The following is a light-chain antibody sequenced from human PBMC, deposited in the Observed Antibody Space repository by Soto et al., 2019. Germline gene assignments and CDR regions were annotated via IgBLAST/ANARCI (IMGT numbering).Light chain of an antibody. V-gene: IGLV2-18*02. CDR1: SSDVGRYNL. CDR3: TSYSSSITYV. CDR2: DVS. J-gene: IGLJ1*01. Sequence: QSVLTQPPSVSGSPGQSVTISCTGTSSDVGRYNLVSWYQQPPGTAPKLMIYDVSNRPSGVPDRFSGSKSGNTASLTISGLQAEDEADYYCTSYSSSITYVFGTGTQLTVL.